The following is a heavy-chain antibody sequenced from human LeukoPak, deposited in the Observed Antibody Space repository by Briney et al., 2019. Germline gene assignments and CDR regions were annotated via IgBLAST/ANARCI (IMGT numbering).Heavy chain of an antibody. V-gene: IGHV3-21*01. CDR3: ARDITPPYYFDY. CDR2: ISSSSSYI. J-gene: IGHJ4*02. D-gene: IGHD3-3*01. CDR1: RFTFSSYG. Sequence: GGSLRLSCAASRFTFSSYGMHWVRQAPGKGLEWVSSISSSSSYIYYADSVKGRFTISRDNAKNSLYLQMNSLRAEDTAVYYCARDITPPYYFDYWGQGTLVTVSS.